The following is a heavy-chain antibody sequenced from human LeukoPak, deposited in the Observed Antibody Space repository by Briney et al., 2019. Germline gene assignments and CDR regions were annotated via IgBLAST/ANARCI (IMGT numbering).Heavy chain of an antibody. D-gene: IGHD1-26*01. CDR1: GGSVSSHY. J-gene: IGHJ3*02. CDR3: ARAQGTIVGAPFAFDI. CDR2: MYYSGST. V-gene: IGHV4-59*02. Sequence: PSETLSLTCTVSGGSVSSHYWSWIRQPPGKGLEWIGYMYYSGSTNYNPSLKSRVTISVDTSKNQFSLKLSSVTAADTAVYYCARAQGTIVGAPFAFDIGGQGTMDSVS.